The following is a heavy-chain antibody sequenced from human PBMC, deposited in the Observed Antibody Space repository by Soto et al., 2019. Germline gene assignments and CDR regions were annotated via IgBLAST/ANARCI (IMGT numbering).Heavy chain of an antibody. D-gene: IGHD6-19*01. J-gene: IGHJ4*02. CDR2: ISYDGSNK. CDR1: GFTFSSYA. CDR3: AREDIAVAADY. Sequence: QVQLVESGGGVVQPGRSLRLSCAASGFTFSSYAMHWVRQAPGKGLEWVAVISYDGSNKYYADSVKGRFTISRDNSKNTLSLQMNSLRAEDTAVYYCAREDIAVAADYWGQGTLVTVSS. V-gene: IGHV3-30-3*01.